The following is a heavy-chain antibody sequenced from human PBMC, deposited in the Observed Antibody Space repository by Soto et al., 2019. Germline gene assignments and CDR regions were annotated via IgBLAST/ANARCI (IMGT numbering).Heavy chain of an antibody. J-gene: IGHJ4*02. V-gene: IGHV4-34*01. CDR1: GGSFSGYY. Sequence: SETLSLTCAVYGGSFSGYYWSWIRQPPGKGLEWIGEINHSGSTNYNPSLKSRVTISVDTSKNQFSLKLSSVTAADTAVYYCARSGKQWLVRKFDYWGQGTLVTVSS. CDR3: ARSGKQWLVRKFDY. D-gene: IGHD6-19*01. CDR2: INHSGST.